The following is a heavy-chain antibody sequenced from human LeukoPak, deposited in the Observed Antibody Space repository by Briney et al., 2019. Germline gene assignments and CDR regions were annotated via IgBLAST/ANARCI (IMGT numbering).Heavy chain of an antibody. J-gene: IGHJ4*02. CDR2: ISAYNGNT. CDR3: ARSGCSGGSCYSIHY. V-gene: IGHV1-18*01. D-gene: IGHD2-15*01. Sequence: GASVKVSCKASGYTFTSYGISWVRQAPGQGLEWMGWISAYNGNTNYAQKLQGRVTMTTDTSASTAYMELRSLRSDDTAVYYCARSGCSGGSCYSIHYWGQGTLVTVSS. CDR1: GYTFTSYG.